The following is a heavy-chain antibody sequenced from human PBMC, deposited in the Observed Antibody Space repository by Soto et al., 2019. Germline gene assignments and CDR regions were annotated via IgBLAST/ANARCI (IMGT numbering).Heavy chain of an antibody. V-gene: IGHV1-8*01. CDR2: MNPNSGNT. D-gene: IGHD5-12*01. CDR3: ARAITPRRWLRFWHVDY. Sequence: QVQLVQSGAEVKKPGASVKVSCKASGYTFTSYDINWVRQATGQGLEWMGWMNPNSGNTGYAQKFQGRVTMTRNTSISTAYMELSSLRSEDTAVYYCARAITPRRWLRFWHVDYWGQGTLVTVSS. CDR1: GYTFTSYD. J-gene: IGHJ4*02.